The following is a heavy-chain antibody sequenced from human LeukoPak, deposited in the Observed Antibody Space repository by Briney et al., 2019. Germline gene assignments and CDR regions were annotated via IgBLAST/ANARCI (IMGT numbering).Heavy chain of an antibody. D-gene: IGHD6-13*01. V-gene: IGHV1-2*02. CDR2: IHPKTGGT. CDR1: GYTFTAFY. Sequence: ASVKASCKPSGYTFTAFYMHWVRQAPGQGLEWMGWIHPKTGGTNYAQKFQGRVTMTRDPSIGTAYLELSGLASDDTAEYYCARDVTAASDLDYWGQGTLVTASS. J-gene: IGHJ4*02. CDR3: ARDVTAASDLDY.